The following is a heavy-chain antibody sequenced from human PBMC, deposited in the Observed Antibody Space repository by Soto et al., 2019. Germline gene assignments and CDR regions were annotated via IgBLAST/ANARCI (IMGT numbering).Heavy chain of an antibody. J-gene: IGHJ6*02. CDR1: GGTFSSYA. CDR2: IIPIPDTT. Sequence: QVQLVQSGAEVKKPGSSVKVSCKASGGTFSSYAISWVRQAPGQGLEWMGGIIPIPDTTNYSQKFQGRVTITADESTSTAYMELSSLRTEDTAVYYCARSQGSSTSLEIYYYYYCGMDVWGQGTTVTVSS. CDR3: ARSQGSSTSLEIYYYYYCGMDV. D-gene: IGHD2-2*01. V-gene: IGHV1-69*01.